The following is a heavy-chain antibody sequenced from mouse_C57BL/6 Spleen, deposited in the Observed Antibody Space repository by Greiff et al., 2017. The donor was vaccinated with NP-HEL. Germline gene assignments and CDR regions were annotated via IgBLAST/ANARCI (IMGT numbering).Heavy chain of an antibody. D-gene: IGHD1-1*01. Sequence: QVQLKQSGAELMKPGASVKLSCKATGYTFTGYWIEWVKQRPGHGLEWIGEILPGSGSTNYNEKFKGKATFTADTSSNTAYMQLSSLTTEDSAIYYCARWELYYGSSDYAMDYWGQGTSVTVSS. CDR1: GYTFTGYW. J-gene: IGHJ4*01. CDR2: ILPGSGST. V-gene: IGHV1-9*01. CDR3: ARWELYYGSSDYAMDY.